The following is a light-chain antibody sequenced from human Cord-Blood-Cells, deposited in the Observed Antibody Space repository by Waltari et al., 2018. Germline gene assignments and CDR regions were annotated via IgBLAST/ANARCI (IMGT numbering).Light chain of an antibody. Sequence: DIQMPQSPSSLSAPVGDRVTLTCRASQSISTYLAWYQQKPGKVPTLLIYAASTLQSGVPSRFSGSGSGTDFTLTISSLQPEDVATYYCQKYNSAPPWTFGQGTKVEIK. CDR3: QKYNSAPPWT. CDR2: AAS. CDR1: QSISTY. J-gene: IGKJ1*01. V-gene: IGKV1-27*01.